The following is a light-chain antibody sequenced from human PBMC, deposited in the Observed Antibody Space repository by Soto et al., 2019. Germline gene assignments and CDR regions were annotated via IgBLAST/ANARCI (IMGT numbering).Light chain of an antibody. CDR1: QTVNTNY. CDR2: GAF. V-gene: IGKV3-20*01. J-gene: IGKJ1*01. CDR3: QLYGDSRWT. Sequence: EIVLTQSPGTLSLSPGDGATLSCRASQTVNTNYLIWYQQRPGQAPSLLIYGAFSRAPGIPDRFRGSGSGPDFTLIISRLEPEDFAVYYCQLYGDSRWTFGQGTKIEIK.